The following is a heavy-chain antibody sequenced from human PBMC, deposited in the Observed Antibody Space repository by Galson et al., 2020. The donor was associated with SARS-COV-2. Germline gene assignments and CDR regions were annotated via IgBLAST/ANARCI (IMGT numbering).Heavy chain of an antibody. CDR2: IKQDGSDK. CDR3: ARESYDSGWFDY. CDR1: GIRFCSYW. Sequence: GSLRLPCAASGIRFCSYWMNWVRPAPGKGLEWVAKIKQDGSDKYYVDSVKGRFTISRDNAKNSLYLHMNSLRAEDTAVYYCARESYDSGWFDYWGQGTLVTVSS. D-gene: IGHD6-19*01. V-gene: IGHV3-7*03. J-gene: IGHJ4*02.